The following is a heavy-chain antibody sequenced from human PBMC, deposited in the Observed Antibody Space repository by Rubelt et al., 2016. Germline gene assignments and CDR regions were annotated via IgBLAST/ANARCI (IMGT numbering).Heavy chain of an antibody. Sequence: EVQLVQSGAEVKKPGESLRISCKGSGYSFTSYWISWVRQMPGKGLEWMGRIDPSDSYTNYSPSFQGHVTIQADKSISTAYLQWSSLKASDTAMYYCAGLGGLVVSRYYYYYMDVWGKGTTVTVSS. D-gene: IGHD2-15*01. CDR2: IDPSDSYT. CDR1: GYSFTSYW. V-gene: IGHV5-10-1*01. J-gene: IGHJ6*03. CDR3: AGLGGLVVSRYYYYYMDV.